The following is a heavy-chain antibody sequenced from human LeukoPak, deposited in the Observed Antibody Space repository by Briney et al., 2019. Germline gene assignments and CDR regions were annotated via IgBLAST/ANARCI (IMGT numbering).Heavy chain of an antibody. V-gene: IGHV4-34*01. J-gene: IGHJ5*02. CDR2: INHSGST. Sequence: SETLSLTCAVYGGSFSGYYWSWIRQPPGKGLEWIGEINHSGSTNYNPSLKSRVTISVDTSKNQFSLKLSSVTAADTAVYYCARGDYYDSSGYLFYWFDPWGQGTLVTVSS. CDR3: ARGDYYDSSGYLFYWFDP. D-gene: IGHD3-22*01. CDR1: GGSFSGYY.